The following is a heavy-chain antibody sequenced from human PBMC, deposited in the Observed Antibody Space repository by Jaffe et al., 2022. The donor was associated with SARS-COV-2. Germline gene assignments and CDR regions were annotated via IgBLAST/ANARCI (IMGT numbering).Heavy chain of an antibody. CDR1: GYTFTSYA. CDR2: INAGNGNT. V-gene: IGHV1-3*01. CDR3: ARVDRGGNSSYFDY. Sequence: QVQLVQSGAEVKKPGASVKVSCKASGYTFTSYAMHWVRQAPGQRLEWMGWINAGNGNTKYSQKFQGRVTITRDTSASTAYMELSSLRSEDTAVYYCARVDRGGNSSYFDYWGQGTLVTVSS. J-gene: IGHJ4*02. D-gene: IGHD2-15*01.